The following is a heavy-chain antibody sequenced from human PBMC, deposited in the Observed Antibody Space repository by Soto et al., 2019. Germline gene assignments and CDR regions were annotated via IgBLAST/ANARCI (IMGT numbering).Heavy chain of an antibody. CDR3: AKARLRYFDRLSSPFDY. CDR2: ISYDESNK. Sequence: GGSLRLSCAASGFTFSSYGMHWVRQAPGKGLEWVAVISYDESNKYYADYEKGRITISRDNSKKKLYLQMNILRAEDTAVYYCAKARLRYFDRLSSPFDYWGQGT. J-gene: IGHJ4*02. V-gene: IGHV3-30*18. D-gene: IGHD3-9*01. CDR1: GFTFSSYG.